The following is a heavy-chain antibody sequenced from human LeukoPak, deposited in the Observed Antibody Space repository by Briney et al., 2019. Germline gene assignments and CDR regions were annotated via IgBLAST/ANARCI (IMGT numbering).Heavy chain of an antibody. J-gene: IGHJ4*02. CDR3: ARAYGLFDY. D-gene: IGHD4-17*01. CDR2: INHSGST. V-gene: IGHV4-34*01. CDR1: GGSLSGYY. Sequence: SETLSLTCAVYGGSLSGYYWSWIRQPPGKGLEWIGEINHSGSTNYNPSLKSRVTISVDTSKNQFSLKLSSVTAADTAVYYCARAYGLFDYWGQGTLVTVSS.